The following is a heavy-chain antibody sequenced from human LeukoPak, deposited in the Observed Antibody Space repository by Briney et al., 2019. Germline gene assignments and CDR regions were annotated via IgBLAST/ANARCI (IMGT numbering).Heavy chain of an antibody. CDR1: GGSISSSSYY. D-gene: IGHD1-26*01. CDR2: IYYSGST. Sequence: SETLSLTCTVSGGSISSSSYYWGWIRQPPGKGLEWNGSIYYSGSTYYNPSLKSRVTISVDTSKNQFSLKLSSVTAADTAVYYCARGWELLRAFDIWGQGTMVTVSS. V-gene: IGHV4-39*01. CDR3: ARGWELLRAFDI. J-gene: IGHJ3*02.